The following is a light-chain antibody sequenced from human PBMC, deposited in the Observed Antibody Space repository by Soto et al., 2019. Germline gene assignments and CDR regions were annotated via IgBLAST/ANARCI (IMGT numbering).Light chain of an antibody. CDR3: GTRDSSQHGLV. V-gene: IGLV1-51*01. CDR1: SSNIGNSY. CDR2: DNN. Sequence: QSVLTQPPSVSAAPGQKVTISCSGSSSNIGNSYVSWYQLLPGTAPKLLIYDNNKRPSGIPDRFSGSKSGTSATLGITGLQTGDDADYCCGTRDSSQHGLVFGGGTNLTVL. J-gene: IGLJ2*01.